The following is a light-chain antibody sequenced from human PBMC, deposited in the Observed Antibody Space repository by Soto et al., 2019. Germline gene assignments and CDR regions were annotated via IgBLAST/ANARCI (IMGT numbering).Light chain of an antibody. CDR2: EVN. CDR1: SSYVGDYNH. J-gene: IGLJ1*01. V-gene: IGLV2-8*01. CDR3: SSYAGSNTYV. Sequence: QSVLTQPPSASGSPGQSVTISCTGTSSYVGDYNHVSWYQQHPGKAPKLIVYEVNKRPSGVPDRFSGSKSYNMASLTVSGLQAEDEADYYCSSYAGSNTYVFGTGTKVTVL.